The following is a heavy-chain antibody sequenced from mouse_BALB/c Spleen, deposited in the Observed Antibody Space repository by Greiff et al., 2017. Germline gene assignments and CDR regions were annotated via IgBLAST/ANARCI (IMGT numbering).Heavy chain of an antibody. V-gene: IGHV1-15*01. CDR1: GYTFTDYE. J-gene: IGHJ4*01. CDR3: TRPVGHYYAMDY. D-gene: IGHD1-1*01. Sequence: QVQLQQSGAELVRPGASVTLSCKASGYTFTDYEMHWVKQTPVHGLEWIGAIDPETGGTAYNQKFKGKATLTADKSSSTAYMELRSLTSEDSAVYYCTRPVGHYYAMDYWGQGTSVTVSA. CDR2: IDPETGGT.